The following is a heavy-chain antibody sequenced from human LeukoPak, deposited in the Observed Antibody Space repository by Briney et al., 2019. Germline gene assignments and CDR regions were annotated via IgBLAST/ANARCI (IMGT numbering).Heavy chain of an antibody. CDR1: GYTFTGYY. V-gene: IGHV1-2*02. CDR2: INPNSGGT. CDR3: ARKNPTYYYHYYMDV. Sequence: ASVKVSCKASGYTFTGYYMHWVRQAPGQGLEWMGWINPNSGGTNYAQKFQGRVTMTRDTSISTAYMELSRLRSDDTAVYYCARKNPTYYYHYYMDVWGKGTTVTVSS. D-gene: IGHD1-14*01. J-gene: IGHJ6*03.